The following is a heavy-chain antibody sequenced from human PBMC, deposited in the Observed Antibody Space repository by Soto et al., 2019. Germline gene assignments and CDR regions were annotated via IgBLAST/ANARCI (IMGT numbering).Heavy chain of an antibody. Sequence: GGSLLLSCTASGVTFSSYGMHWVRQAAGKGLEWVAVIWYDGSNKYYADSVKGRSTFSRDNSKNTLYLQMNSLRAEYTAVYYCAREHDYSRVYYFDYWGQGT. CDR3: AREHDYSRVYYFDY. J-gene: IGHJ4*02. CDR1: GVTFSSYG. V-gene: IGHV3-33*01. CDR2: IWYDGSNK. D-gene: IGHD6-13*01.